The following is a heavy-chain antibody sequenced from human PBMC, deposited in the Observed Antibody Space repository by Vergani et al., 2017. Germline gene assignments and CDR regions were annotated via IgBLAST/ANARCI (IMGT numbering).Heavy chain of an antibody. J-gene: IGHJ3*02. CDR2: IKQDGSEK. V-gene: IGHV3-7*03. CDR1: GFTFSSYW. Sequence: EVQLVESGGGLVQPGGSLRLSCAASGFTFSSYWMSWVRQAPGKGLEWVANIKQDGSEKYYVDSVKGRFTISRDNAKNSLYLQMNSLRAEDTAVYYCAGPPPPPYYYDSSGYYLDAFDIWGQGTMVTVSS. D-gene: IGHD3-22*01. CDR3: AGPPPPPYYYDSSGYYLDAFDI.